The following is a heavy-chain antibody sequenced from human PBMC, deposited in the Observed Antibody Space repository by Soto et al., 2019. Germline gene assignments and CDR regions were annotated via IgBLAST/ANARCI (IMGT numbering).Heavy chain of an antibody. CDR1: GGSIRGYY. V-gene: IGHV4-4*07. Sequence: QMQLQESGPGLVKPSETLSLTCTVSGGSIRGYYWSWIRQSAGMGLEWIGRMHTSGSTNYNPSLKSRVTFSVDMSKNQISLKLTSVPAADTALYYCVRASMPKAHFDSWGQGTLVTVSS. J-gene: IGHJ4*02. D-gene: IGHD2-2*01. CDR2: MHTSGST. CDR3: VRASMPKAHFDS.